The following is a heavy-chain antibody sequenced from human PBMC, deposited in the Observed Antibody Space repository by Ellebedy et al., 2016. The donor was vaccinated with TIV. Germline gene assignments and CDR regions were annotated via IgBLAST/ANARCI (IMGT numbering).Heavy chain of an antibody. Sequence: SVKVSCKASGGTFGNSPVSWVRQATGQGPEWMGGIIPLVGIPKYAQNFRGRVTITADRSTNTAYMEMSSLRSEDTAVYYCAGTYCDGDCYAADYWGQGSPVTVSS. J-gene: IGHJ4*02. CDR3: AGTYCDGDCYAADY. V-gene: IGHV1-69*10. CDR2: IIPLVGIP. D-gene: IGHD2-21*02. CDR1: GGTFGNSP.